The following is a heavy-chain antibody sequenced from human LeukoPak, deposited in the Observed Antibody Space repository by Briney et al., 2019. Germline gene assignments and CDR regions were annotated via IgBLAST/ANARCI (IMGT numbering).Heavy chain of an antibody. CDR2: IYHSGST. CDR1: GGSISSSNW. Sequence: SGTLSLTCAVSGGSISSSNWWSWVRQPPGKGLEWIGEIYHSGSTNYNPSLKSRVTISVDKSKNQFSLKLSSVTAADTAVYYCARVAQYCSGGSCYLKIDYWGQGTLVTVSS. D-gene: IGHD2-15*01. J-gene: IGHJ4*02. CDR3: ARVAQYCSGGSCYLKIDY. V-gene: IGHV4-4*02.